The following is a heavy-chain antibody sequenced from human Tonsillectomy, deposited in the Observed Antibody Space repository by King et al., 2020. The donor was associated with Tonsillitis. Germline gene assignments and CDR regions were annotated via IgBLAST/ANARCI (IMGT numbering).Heavy chain of an antibody. Sequence: QLVQSGAEVKKPGASVKVSCKASGYTFTDYYMHWVRQAPGQGLEWMGRISPTSGGTVYAQRFQGRVTMTRDTSISTAYMELSRLNSDDTAVYYCAKALLGIEVYWGQGTLVTVSS. CDR1: GYTFTDYY. CDR3: AKALLGIEVY. D-gene: IGHD1-26*01. J-gene: IGHJ4*02. CDR2: ISPTSGGT. V-gene: IGHV1-2*06.